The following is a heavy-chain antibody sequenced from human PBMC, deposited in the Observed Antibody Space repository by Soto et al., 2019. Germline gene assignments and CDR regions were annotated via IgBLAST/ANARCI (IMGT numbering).Heavy chain of an antibody. CDR3: ARDLGDIVVVPAAMNYYYYGMDV. CDR1: GGTFSSYA. Sequence: QVQLVQSGAEVKKPGSSVKVSCKASGGTFSSYAISWVRQAPGQGLEWMGGIIPIFGTANYAQKFQGRVTITADESTSTAYMELSSLRSEDTAVYYCARDLGDIVVVPAAMNYYYYGMDVWGQGTTDTVSS. D-gene: IGHD2-2*01. J-gene: IGHJ6*02. V-gene: IGHV1-69*01. CDR2: IIPIFGTA.